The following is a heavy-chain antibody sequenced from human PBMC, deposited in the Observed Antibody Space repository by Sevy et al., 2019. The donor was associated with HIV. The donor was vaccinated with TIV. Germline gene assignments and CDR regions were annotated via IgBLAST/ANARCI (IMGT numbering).Heavy chain of an antibody. Sequence: GGSLRLSCAASGFTFSTYSMNWVRQAPGKGLEWVSSISSSSNYIYYADSLKGRFTISRDNAKNSLYLQMNSLRADDTAVYYCVRDGARITMVRGVMAYYHGMDVWGQGTTVTVSS. CDR2: ISSSSNYI. J-gene: IGHJ6*02. D-gene: IGHD3-10*01. CDR1: GFTFSTYS. V-gene: IGHV3-21*01. CDR3: VRDGARITMVRGVMAYYHGMDV.